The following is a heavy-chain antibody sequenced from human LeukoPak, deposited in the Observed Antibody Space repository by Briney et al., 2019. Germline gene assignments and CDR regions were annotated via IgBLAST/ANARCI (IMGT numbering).Heavy chain of an antibody. J-gene: IGHJ6*03. CDR3: ARDNWAPCYYCYLDV. D-gene: IGHD1-1*01. CDR2: ISAYNGNT. V-gene: IGHV1-18*01. Sequence: ASVKVSCKASGYTFTSYGISWVRQAPGQGVEWMGWISAYNGNTNYAQKLQGRVTMTTDTSTSTAYMELSRRRSYDTAVYYCARDNWAPCYYCYLDVWGKGTTVTVSS. CDR1: GYTFTSYG.